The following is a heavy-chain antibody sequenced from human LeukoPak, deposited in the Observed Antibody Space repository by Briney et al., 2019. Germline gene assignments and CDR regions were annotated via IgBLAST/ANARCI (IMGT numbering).Heavy chain of an antibody. CDR1: GVSISSYY. D-gene: IGHD3-22*01. V-gene: IGHV4-4*07. J-gene: IGHJ5*02. Sequence: SETLSLTCTVSGVSISSYYWSWISQPPGKGLEWIGRIYTSGSTNYNPSLESRVAMSVDTSKNQFSLKLSSVTAADAAVYFCARDHRYDSSGYYYFLDSWEFDPWGQGTLVTVSS. CDR3: ARDHRYDSSGYYYFLDSWEFDP. CDR2: IYTSGST.